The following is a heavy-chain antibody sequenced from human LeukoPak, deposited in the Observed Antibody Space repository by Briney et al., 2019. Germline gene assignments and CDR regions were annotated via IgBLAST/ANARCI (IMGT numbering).Heavy chain of an antibody. CDR2: TSSSGSTI. CDR1: GFAFSSYE. Sequence: GGSLRLSCAASGFAFSSYEMNWVRQAPGKGLEWVSYTSSSGSTIYYADSVKGRFTISRDNAKNSLYLQMNSLRAEDTALYYCARDRYYGSGIYDYWGQGALVTVSS. CDR3: ARDRYYGSGIYDY. J-gene: IGHJ4*02. V-gene: IGHV3-48*03. D-gene: IGHD3-10*01.